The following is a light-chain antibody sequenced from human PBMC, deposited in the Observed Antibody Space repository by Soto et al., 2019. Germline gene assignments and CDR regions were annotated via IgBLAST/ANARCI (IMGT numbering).Light chain of an antibody. CDR1: QGIRND. Sequence: AMQITHSPSSLSASVGDRVTITCRASQGIRNDLGWYQQKPGKAPKFLIYGASSLQSGVPSRFSGSGSGTDFTLTINSLQPEDFATYYCLQDYNYPYTFGQGTKVDIK. CDR2: GAS. J-gene: IGKJ2*01. CDR3: LQDYNYPYT. V-gene: IGKV1-6*01.